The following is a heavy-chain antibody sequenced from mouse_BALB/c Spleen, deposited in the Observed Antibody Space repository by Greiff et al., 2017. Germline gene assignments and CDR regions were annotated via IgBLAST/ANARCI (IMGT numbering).Heavy chain of an antibody. Sequence: EVMLVESGGGLVQPGGSRKLSCAASGFTFSSFGMHWVRQAPEKGLEWVAYISSGSSTIYYADTVKGRFTISRDNPKNTLFLQMTSLRSEDTAMYYCARSGVYYGYGGYFDYWGQGTTLTVSA. CDR3: ARSGVYYGYGGYFDY. CDR1: GFTFSSFG. V-gene: IGHV5-17*02. J-gene: IGHJ2*01. CDR2: ISSGSSTI. D-gene: IGHD1-2*01.